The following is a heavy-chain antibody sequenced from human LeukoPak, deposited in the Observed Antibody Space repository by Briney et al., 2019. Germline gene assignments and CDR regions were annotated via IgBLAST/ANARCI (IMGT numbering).Heavy chain of an antibody. J-gene: IGHJ5*02. CDR1: GGSISSSSYY. Sequence: SETLPLTCTVSGGSISSSSYYWGWIRQPPGKGLEWIGSIYYSGSTYYNPSLKSRVTISVDTSKNQFSLKLSSVTAADTAVYYCARGAQVAAANRWFDPWGQGTLVTVSS. V-gene: IGHV4-39*07. CDR3: ARGAQVAAANRWFDP. D-gene: IGHD6-13*01. CDR2: IYYSGST.